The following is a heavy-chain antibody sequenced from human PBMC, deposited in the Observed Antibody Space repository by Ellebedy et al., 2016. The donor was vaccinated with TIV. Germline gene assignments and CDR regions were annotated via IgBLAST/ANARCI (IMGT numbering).Heavy chain of an antibody. D-gene: IGHD2-15*01. CDR3: ARDRGEVVVAATYPRYFDY. Sequence: SETLSLTXTVSGGSISSYYWSWIRQPAGKGLEWIGRIYISGSTNYNPSLKSRVTMSVDTSKNQFSLKLSSVTAADTAVYYCARDRGEVVVAATYPRYFDYWGQGTLVTVSS. CDR1: GGSISSYY. J-gene: IGHJ4*02. CDR2: IYISGST. V-gene: IGHV4-4*07.